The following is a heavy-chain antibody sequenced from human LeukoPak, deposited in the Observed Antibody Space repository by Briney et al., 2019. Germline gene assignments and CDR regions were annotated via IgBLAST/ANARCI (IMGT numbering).Heavy chain of an antibody. Sequence: PGGSLRLSCAASGFTFSSYAMSWVRQAPGKGLEWVSAISGSGGSTYYADSVKGRFTISRDNSKNTLYLQMNSLRAEDTAVYYCAKVRRGITIFGVVTEQTAYYYGMDVWGQGTTVTVSS. V-gene: IGHV3-23*01. CDR2: ISGSGGST. CDR1: GFTFSSYA. D-gene: IGHD3-3*01. J-gene: IGHJ6*02. CDR3: AKVRRGITIFGVVTEQTAYYYGMDV.